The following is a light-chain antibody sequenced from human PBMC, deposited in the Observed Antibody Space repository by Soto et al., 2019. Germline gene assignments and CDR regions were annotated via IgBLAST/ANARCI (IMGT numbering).Light chain of an antibody. J-gene: IGLJ2*01. CDR3: QSYDSSLSGSV. CDR1: GAGYD. CDR2: ANN. V-gene: IGLV1-40*01. Sequence: QSALTQPPSVSGAPGQRVTISCTGIGAGYDVHWHQQLPGTAPKLLIYANNNRPSGVPDRFSGSKSGTSASLAITGLQAEDEADYYCQSYDSSLSGSVFGGGTKVTVL.